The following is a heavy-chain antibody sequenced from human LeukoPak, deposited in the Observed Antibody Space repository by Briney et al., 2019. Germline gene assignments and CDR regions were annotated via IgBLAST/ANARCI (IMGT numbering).Heavy chain of an antibody. D-gene: IGHD2-21*01. CDR2: ISSSGSTI. V-gene: IGHV3-11*01. J-gene: IGHJ6*02. Sequence: GGSLRLSCAVSAFTFSDYYMSWIRQAPGKGLEWVSYISSSGSTIYYADSVKGRFTISRDSAKSSLYLQMNSLRAEDTAVYYCARGVDYYYYYGMDVWGQGTTVTVSS. CDR1: AFTFSDYY. CDR3: ARGVDYYYYYGMDV.